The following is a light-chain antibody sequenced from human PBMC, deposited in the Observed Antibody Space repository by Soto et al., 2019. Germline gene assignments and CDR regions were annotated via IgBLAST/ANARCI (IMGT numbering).Light chain of an antibody. CDR2: GVS. CDR3: GSFTSASTRV. V-gene: IGLV2-14*03. J-gene: IGLJ1*01. Sequence: QSALTQPASVSGSPGQSITISCTGTRSDVGTYNFVSWYQQHPGKAPTVLIYGVSNRPSGVSDRFSGSRSGNTASLTISGLKHDDEAVYYCGSFTSASTRVFGNGTKLTVL. CDR1: RSDVGTYNF.